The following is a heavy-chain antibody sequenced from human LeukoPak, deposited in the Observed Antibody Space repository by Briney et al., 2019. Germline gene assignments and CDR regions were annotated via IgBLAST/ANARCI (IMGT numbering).Heavy chain of an antibody. CDR3: ARDRGGGPIAAAGIWSDY. D-gene: IGHD6-13*01. J-gene: IGHJ4*02. CDR1: GGSISSYY. V-gene: IGHV4-4*07. CDR2: IYTSGST. Sequence: PSETLSLTCTVSGGSISSYYWSWIRQPAGKGLEWIGRIYTSGSTNYNPSLKSRVTMSVDTSKNQFSLKLSSVTAADTAVYYCARDRGGGPIAAAGIWSDYWGQGTLVTVSS.